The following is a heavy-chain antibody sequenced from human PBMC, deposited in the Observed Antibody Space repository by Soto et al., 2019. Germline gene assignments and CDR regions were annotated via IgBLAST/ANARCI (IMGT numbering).Heavy chain of an antibody. V-gene: IGHV4-34*01. CDR1: GGSFSGYY. CDR2: INHSGST. D-gene: IGHD1-26*01. J-gene: IGHJ6*02. Sequence: SETLSLTCAVYGGSFSGYYWSWIRQPPGKGLEWIGEINHSGSTNYNPSLKSRVTISVDTSKNQFSLKLSSVTAADTAVYYCARARLGGSYFYYYYGMDVWGQGTTVNVSS. CDR3: ARARLGGSYFYYYYGMDV.